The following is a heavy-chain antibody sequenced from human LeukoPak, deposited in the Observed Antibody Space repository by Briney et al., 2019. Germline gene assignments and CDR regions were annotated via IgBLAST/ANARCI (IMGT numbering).Heavy chain of an antibody. CDR2: ISYDGSNK. J-gene: IGHJ4*02. V-gene: IGHV3-30*03. CDR1: GFTFSSYG. D-gene: IGHD2-2*02. CDR3: AILGYCSSTSCYSSGFDY. Sequence: GRSLRLSCAASGFTFSSYGMHWVRQAPGKGLEWVAVISYDGSNKYYADSVKGRFTISRDNSKNTLYLQMNSLRAENTAVYYCAILGYCSSTSCYSSGFDYWGQGTLVTVSS.